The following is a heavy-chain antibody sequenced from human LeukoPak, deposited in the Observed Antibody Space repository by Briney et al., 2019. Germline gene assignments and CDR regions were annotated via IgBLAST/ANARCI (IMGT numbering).Heavy chain of an antibody. D-gene: IGHD2-15*01. V-gene: IGHV1-46*01. CDR1: GYTFTSYY. CDR3: ARDLEGYCSGGSCLADAFDI. Sequence: GASVKVSCKASGYTFTSYYMHWVRQAPGQGLEWMGIINPSGGSTSYAQKFQGRVTMTRDTSISTAYMELSRLRSDDTTVYYCARDLEGYCSGGSCLADAFDIWGQGTMVTVSS. J-gene: IGHJ3*02. CDR2: INPSGGST.